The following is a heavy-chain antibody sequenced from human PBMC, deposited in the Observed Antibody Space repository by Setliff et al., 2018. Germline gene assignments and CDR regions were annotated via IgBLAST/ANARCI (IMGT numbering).Heavy chain of an antibody. CDR3: ARSGDPKSAFERYLFD. J-gene: IGHJ4*02. V-gene: IGHV3-7*01. CDR2: IKQDGSEK. Sequence: PGGSLRLSCAASGFTFSSYWMSWVRQAPGKGLEWVANIKQDGSEKYYVDSVKGRFTISRDNAKNSLYLQMNSLRAEDTAVYYCARSGDPKSAFERYLFDWGQGTLVTVSS. D-gene: IGHD1-1*01. CDR1: GFTFSSYW.